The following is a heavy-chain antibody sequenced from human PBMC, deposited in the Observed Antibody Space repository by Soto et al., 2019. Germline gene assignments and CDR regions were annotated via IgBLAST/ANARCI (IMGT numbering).Heavy chain of an antibody. Sequence: ASVKVSCKASGYTFTGYYMHWVRPAPGQGLEWMGWINPNSGGTNYAQKFQGWVTMTRDTSISTVYMELSRLRSEDTAVYYCARAPVLRFLEWLLWAWGQGTLVTVSS. J-gene: IGHJ5*02. CDR3: ARAPVLRFLEWLLWA. V-gene: IGHV1-2*04. CDR2: INPNSGGT. CDR1: GYTFTGYY. D-gene: IGHD3-3*01.